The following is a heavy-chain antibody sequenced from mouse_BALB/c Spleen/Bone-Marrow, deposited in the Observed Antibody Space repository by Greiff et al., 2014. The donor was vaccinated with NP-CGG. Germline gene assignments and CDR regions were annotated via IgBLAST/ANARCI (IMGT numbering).Heavy chain of an antibody. J-gene: IGHJ4*01. V-gene: IGHV1-4*01. CDR3: ARRGTLRATSYAMDY. Sequence: QVQLQQSGAELARPGASVKMSCKASAYTFTDYTVHWVKQRPGQGLEWIGYISPSSGYTNYNQIFKDKATLTADKSSSTAYMQLSSLTSEDSAVYYCARRGTLRATSYAMDYWGQGNSVTVSS. D-gene: IGHD3-1*01. CDR1: AYTFTDYT. CDR2: ISPSSGYT.